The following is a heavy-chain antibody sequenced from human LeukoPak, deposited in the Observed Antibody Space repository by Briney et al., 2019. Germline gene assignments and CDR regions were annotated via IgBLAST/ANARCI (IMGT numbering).Heavy chain of an antibody. CDR3: ARRSSTVVYYYYYGMDV. CDR2: MYYSGST. Sequence: PSETLSLTCSVSGGSISSSSYYWGWIRQPPGKGLEWIGSMYYSGSTYYKPSLKSRVTISVDTSKNQFSLKLSSVTAADTAVYYCARRSSTVVYYYYYGMDVWGQGTTVTVSS. CDR1: GGSISSSSYY. D-gene: IGHD2-15*01. V-gene: IGHV4-39*01. J-gene: IGHJ6*02.